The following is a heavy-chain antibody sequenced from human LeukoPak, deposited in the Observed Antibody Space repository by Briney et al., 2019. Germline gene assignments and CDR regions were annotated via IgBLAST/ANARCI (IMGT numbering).Heavy chain of an antibody. D-gene: IGHD2-8*01. CDR2: ISSSGSTI. Sequence: GGSLRPSCAASGFTFSDYYMSWIRQAPGKGLEWVSYISSSGSTIYYADSVKGRFTISRDNAKNSLYLQMNSLRAEDTAVYYCARDSTGEWRDAFDIWGQGTMVTVSS. V-gene: IGHV3-11*04. CDR3: ARDSTGEWRDAFDI. J-gene: IGHJ3*02. CDR1: GFTFSDYY.